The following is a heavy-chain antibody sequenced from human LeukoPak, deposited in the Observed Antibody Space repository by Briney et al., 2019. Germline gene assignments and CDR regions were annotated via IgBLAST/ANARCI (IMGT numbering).Heavy chain of an antibody. D-gene: IGHD6-13*01. J-gene: IGHJ4*02. CDR3: ARAWNELGSSSWYFLDY. CDR2: ISSNGGST. CDR1: GFTFSSYA. Sequence: PGGSLRLSCAASGFTFSSYAMHWVRQARGKGLEYVSVISSNGGSTYYANSVKGRFTISSDNSKSTLYLQMGSLRAEDTAVYYCARAWNELGSSSWYFLDYWGQGSLVTVSS. V-gene: IGHV3-64*01.